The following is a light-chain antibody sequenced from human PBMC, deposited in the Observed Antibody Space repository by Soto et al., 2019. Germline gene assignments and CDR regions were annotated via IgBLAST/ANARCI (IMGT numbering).Light chain of an antibody. CDR1: QSVGSN. CDR2: DAS. J-gene: IGKJ1*01. CDR3: QQTYSSPGT. Sequence: EIVMPQSPATLSVSPGESAPLSCRASQSVGSNLAWHQQKPGQAPSILMYDASIRATGISARFSGSGSGTEFTITISSLQSEDFANYYCQQTYSSPGTFGQGTKLEIK. V-gene: IGKV3-15*01.